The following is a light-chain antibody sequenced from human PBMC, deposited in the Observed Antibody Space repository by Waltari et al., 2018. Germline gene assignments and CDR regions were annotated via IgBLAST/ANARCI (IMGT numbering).Light chain of an antibody. CDR3: QVWDSSSDHGV. Sequence: SYVLTQPPSVSVAPGKTARITCGGNNLGRKSVHWYQQKPGQAPVLVIYYVSDRPAGIPERFSGSNSGNTAPLTISRVEAGDEADYYCQVWDSSSDHGVFGGGTKLTVL. CDR1: NLGRKS. CDR2: YVS. J-gene: IGLJ3*02. V-gene: IGLV3-21*04.